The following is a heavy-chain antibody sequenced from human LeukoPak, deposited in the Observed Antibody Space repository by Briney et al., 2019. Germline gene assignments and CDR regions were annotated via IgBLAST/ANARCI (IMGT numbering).Heavy chain of an antibody. V-gene: IGHV4-4*07. Sequence: SETLSLTCTVSGGSISGYYWNWIRQPAGKGLEWIGRIYSNEITTYNPSLKSRVTMSVDTSKNQFSLKLISVTAADTAVYYCARTTVASLVYWHFDLWGRGTLVTVSS. CDR3: ARTTVASLVYWHFDL. J-gene: IGHJ2*01. D-gene: IGHD4-23*01. CDR2: IYSNEIT. CDR1: GGSISGYY.